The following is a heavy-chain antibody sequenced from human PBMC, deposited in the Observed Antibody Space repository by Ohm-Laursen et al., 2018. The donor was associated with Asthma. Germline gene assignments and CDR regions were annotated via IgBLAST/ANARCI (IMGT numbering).Heavy chain of an antibody. CDR3: AKHRGHIVVVIATSLGY. D-gene: IGHD2-21*01. J-gene: IGHJ4*02. V-gene: IGHV3-23*01. CDR1: GFTFSDYY. CDR2: ISGSGGST. Sequence: SLRLSCTASGFTFSDYYMSWVRQAPGKGLEWVSAISGSGGSTYYADSVKGRFTISRDNSKNTLYLQMNSLRAEDTAVYYCAKHRGHIVVVIATSLGYWGQGTLVTVSS.